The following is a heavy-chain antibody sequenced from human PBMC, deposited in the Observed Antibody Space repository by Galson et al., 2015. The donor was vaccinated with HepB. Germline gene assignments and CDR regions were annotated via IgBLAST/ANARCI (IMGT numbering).Heavy chain of an antibody. V-gene: IGHV3-30*18. Sequence: SLRLSCAASGFTFSSHGMHWVRQAPGKGLEWVAVISYDGSNKYYADSVKGRFTISRDNSKNTLYLQMNSLRAEDTAVYYCAKGKLRIAAAGTYFDYWGQGTLVTVSS. CDR3: AKGKLRIAAAGTYFDY. CDR1: GFTFSSHG. CDR2: ISYDGSNK. D-gene: IGHD6-13*01. J-gene: IGHJ4*02.